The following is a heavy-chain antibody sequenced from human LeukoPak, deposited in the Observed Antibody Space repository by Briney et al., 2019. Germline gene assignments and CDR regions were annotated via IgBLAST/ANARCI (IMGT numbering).Heavy chain of an antibody. J-gene: IGHJ4*02. D-gene: IGHD3-3*01. CDR3: AREHAAYDFWSGYYPRGYFDY. CDR1: GGSFSGYY. CDR2: INHSGST. V-gene: IGHV4-34*01. Sequence: NPSETLSLTCAVYGGSFSGYYWRWIPQPTGKGLEWIGEINHSGSTNYNPSLKSRVTISVDTSKNQFSLKLSSVTAADTAVYYCAREHAAYDFWSGYYPRGYFDYWGQGTLVTVSS.